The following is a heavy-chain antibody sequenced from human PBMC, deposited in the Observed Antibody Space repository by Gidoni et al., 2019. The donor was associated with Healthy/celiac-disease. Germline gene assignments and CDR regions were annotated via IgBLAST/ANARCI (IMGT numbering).Heavy chain of an antibody. D-gene: IGHD6-6*01. V-gene: IGHV1-2*02. CDR3: ARVDVAALPVSCFDP. CDR2: INPNSGGT. J-gene: IGHJ5*02. Sequence: QVQLVQSGAEVKKPGASVKVSCKASGYPFTGNYMHRVRQAPGQGLEWMGWINPNSGGTNYAQKFQGRFTMTRDTSISTAYMELSRLRSDDTAVYYCARVDVAALPVSCFDPWGQGTLVTVSS. CDR1: GYPFTGNY.